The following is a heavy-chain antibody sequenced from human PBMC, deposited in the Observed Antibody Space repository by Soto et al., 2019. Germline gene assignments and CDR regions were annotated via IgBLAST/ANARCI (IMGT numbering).Heavy chain of an antibody. D-gene: IGHD3-10*01. CDR1: GFTFSNYA. CDR3: AKVPHVSSNNDY. V-gene: IGHV3-23*01. J-gene: IGHJ4*02. Sequence: EVQLLESGGGLLQPGGSLRLSCAASGFTFSNYAMSWVRQAPGKGLEWVSGIRSDGSSTYYADSVKGRFTISRDNSKNTLYLQVNGLRAEDTAVYYCAKVPHVSSNNDYWGQGTLVTVSS. CDR2: IRSDGSST.